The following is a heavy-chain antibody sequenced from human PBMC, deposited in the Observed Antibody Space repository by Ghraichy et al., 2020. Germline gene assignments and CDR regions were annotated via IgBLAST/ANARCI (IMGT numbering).Heavy chain of an antibody. Sequence: ASVKDSCKASGYTFTGSYMHWVRQAPGQGLEWMGWINPKSGGTKYAPKFQGRVTMTRDTSIRTVYMELSRLRSDDTAMYYCARDAVVAAPFDSWGQGTLVTVSS. D-gene: IGHD2-15*01. CDR2: INPKSGGT. CDR1: GYTFTGSY. J-gene: IGHJ4*02. CDR3: ARDAVVAAPFDS. V-gene: IGHV1-2*02.